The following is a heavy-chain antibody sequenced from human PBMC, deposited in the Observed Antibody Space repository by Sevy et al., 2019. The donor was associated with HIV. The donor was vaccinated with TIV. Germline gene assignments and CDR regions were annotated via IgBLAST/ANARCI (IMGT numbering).Heavy chain of an antibody. D-gene: IGHD3-9*01. J-gene: IGHJ5*02. CDR2: IKDKAQGETR. CDR3: ATGNFEWLLA. Sequence: GGSLRLSCVVSGVNFTNAWVTWVRQAPGKGLEWVGRIKDKAQGETRDFAPPVEGRFSLSRHDSTNTVFLQMNGLKTDDTAVYYGATGNFEWLLAWGRGTLVTVSS. V-gene: IGHV3-15*01. CDR1: GVNFTNAW.